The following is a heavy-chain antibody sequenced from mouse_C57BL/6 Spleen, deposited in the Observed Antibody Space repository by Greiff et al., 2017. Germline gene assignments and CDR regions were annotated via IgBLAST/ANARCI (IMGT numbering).Heavy chain of an antibody. Sequence: QVQLKESGAELARPGASVKMSCKASGYTFTSYTMHWVKQRPGQGLEWIGYINPSSGYTKYNQKFKDKATLTADKSSSTAYVQLSSLTSEDSAVYYCARRLYYGSSPDYAMDYWGQGTSVTVSS. CDR1: GYTFTSYT. CDR3: ARRLYYGSSPDYAMDY. CDR2: INPSSGYT. V-gene: IGHV1-4*01. D-gene: IGHD1-1*01. J-gene: IGHJ4*01.